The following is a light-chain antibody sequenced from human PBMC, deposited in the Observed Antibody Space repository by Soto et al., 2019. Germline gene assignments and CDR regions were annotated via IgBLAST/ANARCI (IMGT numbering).Light chain of an antibody. CDR2: GTS. CDR3: QQYGSAPIT. J-gene: IGKJ5*01. CDR1: QSVSNNY. Sequence: EIVLTQSPGTLSLSPGERATLSCRASQSVSNNYLAWFLQKPGQAPRLLIYGTSNRATGIQDRFSGSESGTDFTLTISRLEPENSAVYYCQQYGSAPITFGQGTRLEIK. V-gene: IGKV3-20*01.